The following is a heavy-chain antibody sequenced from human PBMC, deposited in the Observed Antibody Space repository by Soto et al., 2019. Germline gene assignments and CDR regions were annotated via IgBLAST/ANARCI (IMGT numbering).Heavy chain of an antibody. CDR1: GYAFTSYD. CDR3: ARGGLPGTGFDY. Sequence: QVQLVQSGAEVKKPGASVKVSCKASGYAFTSYDINWVRQATGQGLEWMGWMNPNSGNTGYAQKFQGRVSMTRNTSIPTAYMELSSLRSEDMAVYSCARGGLPGTGFDYWGQGTLVTVSS. J-gene: IGHJ4*02. CDR2: MNPNSGNT. V-gene: IGHV1-8*01. D-gene: IGHD1-7*01.